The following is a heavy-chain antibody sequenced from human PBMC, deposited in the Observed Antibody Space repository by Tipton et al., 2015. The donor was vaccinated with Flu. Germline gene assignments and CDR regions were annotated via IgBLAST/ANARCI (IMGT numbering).Heavy chain of an antibody. CDR1: GGSIGTSAYY. CDR3: ATTTNYYCGMDV. Sequence: TLSLTCTVSGGSIGTSAYYWGWVRQPPGKGLEWIANIYYSGGAKYNPSLRSRVTISADTSNEFSLTLSSVTAADTAVYYCATTTNYYCGMDVWGQGITVTVSS. CDR2: IYYSGGA. D-gene: IGHD1-14*01. J-gene: IGHJ6*02. V-gene: IGHV4-39*01.